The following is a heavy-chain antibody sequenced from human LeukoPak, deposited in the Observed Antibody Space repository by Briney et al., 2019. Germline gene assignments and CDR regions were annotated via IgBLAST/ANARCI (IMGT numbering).Heavy chain of an antibody. CDR2: IYYSGST. V-gene: IGHV4-59*01. J-gene: IGHJ3*02. D-gene: IGHD1-7*01. CDR1: GGSPSSNY. Sequence: PETLSLTRSVSGGSPSSNYWSWIRQPPGPGLEWIGYIYYSGSTNYNPSLKSRVTISVDTSKNQFSLKLSSVTAADTAVYYCAREEELNRAFDIWGQGTMVTVSS. CDR3: AREEELNRAFDI.